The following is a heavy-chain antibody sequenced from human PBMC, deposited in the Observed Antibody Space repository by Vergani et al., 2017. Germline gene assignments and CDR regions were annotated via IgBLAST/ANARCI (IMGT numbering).Heavy chain of an antibody. Sequence: QVHLQESGPGVVKPSATLSLTCTVSGGSLSDFYWTWLRPPAGRGLEWIGRIYPNGNGNYNESLRSRLTMSIDTSRSQFSLSLSSVTAADAAVYYCARGNCGVSCPKYNWLAPWGRGSLVTVSS. J-gene: IGHJ5*02. CDR1: GGSLSDFY. CDR3: ARGNCGVSCPKYNWLAP. D-gene: IGHD2-21*01. CDR2: IYPNGNG. V-gene: IGHV4-4*07.